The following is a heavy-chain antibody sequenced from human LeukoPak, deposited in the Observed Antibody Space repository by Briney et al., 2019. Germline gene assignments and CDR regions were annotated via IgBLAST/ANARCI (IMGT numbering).Heavy chain of an antibody. CDR1: GGSISSYY. J-gene: IGHJ6*03. Sequence: SETLSLTCTVSGGSISSYYWSWIRQPPGKGLEWIGYIYYSGSTNYNPSLKSRVTISVDTSKNQFSLKLSSVTAADTAVYYCASLPRLLPRVGNPIWYYYYMDVWGKGTTVTVSS. CDR3: ASLPRLLPRVGNPIWYYYYMDV. D-gene: IGHD3-3*01. CDR2: IYYSGST. V-gene: IGHV4-59*01.